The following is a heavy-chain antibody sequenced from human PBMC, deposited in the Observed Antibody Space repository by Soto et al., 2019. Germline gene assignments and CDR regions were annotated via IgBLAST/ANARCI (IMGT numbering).Heavy chain of an antibody. Sequence: QGQLVESGGGVVQPGRSLRLSCSASGFTFSYHALNWVRQAPGKGLEWVAVISYDGDNKYIAESVKGRFTISRDNSKNTVSLQMNSLRTEDTAMYFCARGPTTSAFSAMDVWGQGTTVTVSS. D-gene: IGHD1-1*01. CDR1: GFTFSYHA. CDR3: ARGPTTSAFSAMDV. V-gene: IGHV3-30-3*01. J-gene: IGHJ6*02. CDR2: ISYDGDNK.